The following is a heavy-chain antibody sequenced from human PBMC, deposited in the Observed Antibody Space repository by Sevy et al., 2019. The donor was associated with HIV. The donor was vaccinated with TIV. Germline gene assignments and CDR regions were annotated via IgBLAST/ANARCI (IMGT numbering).Heavy chain of an antibody. Sequence: SETLSLTCTVSGGSITSLYWNWIRQPPGKGLGWITNIYYNGHINYNPSLKSRVTLSLDTSKNQFSLRLSSATAADTAMYYCAGENAWGRGYSWGQGTLVTVSS. V-gene: IGHV4-59*08. CDR2: IYYNGHI. D-gene: IGHD1-26*01. J-gene: IGHJ4*02. CDR1: GGSITSLY. CDR3: AGENAWGRGYS.